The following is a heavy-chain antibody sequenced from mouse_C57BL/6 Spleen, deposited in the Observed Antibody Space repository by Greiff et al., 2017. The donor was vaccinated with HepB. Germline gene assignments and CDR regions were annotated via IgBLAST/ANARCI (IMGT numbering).Heavy chain of an antibody. CDR1: GYTFTSYW. CDR2: IDPNSGGT. D-gene: IGHD2-4*01. J-gene: IGHJ4*01. CDR3: ARPYDYDVGYAMYY. V-gene: IGHV1-72*01. Sequence: QVQLQQPGAELVKPGASVKLSCKASGYTFTSYWMHWVKQRPGRGLEWIGRIDPNSGGTKYNEKLNSKATLTVDKPASTAYMHLSSLTSEDAAVYYCARPYDYDVGYAMYYWGQGTSVTVSS.